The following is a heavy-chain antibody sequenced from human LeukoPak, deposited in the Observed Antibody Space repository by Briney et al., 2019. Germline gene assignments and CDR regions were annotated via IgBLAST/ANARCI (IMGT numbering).Heavy chain of an antibody. CDR3: AREGYGYRYSSSWTKFFDY. V-gene: IGHV1-18*01. D-gene: IGHD6-13*01. J-gene: IGHJ4*02. CDR1: GYTFTSYG. Sequence: ASVKVSCKASGYTFTSYGISWVRQAPGQGLEWMGWISAYNGNTNYAQKLQGRVTMTTDTSTSTAYMELRSLRSDDTAVYYCAREGYGYRYSSSWTKFFDYWGQGTLVTVSS. CDR2: ISAYNGNT.